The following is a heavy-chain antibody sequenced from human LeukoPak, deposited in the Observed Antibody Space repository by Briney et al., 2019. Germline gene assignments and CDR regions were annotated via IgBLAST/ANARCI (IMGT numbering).Heavy chain of an antibody. D-gene: IGHD3-16*01. Sequence: SETLSLTCTVSGGSISSYYWSWIRQPPGKGLEWIGYIYYSGSTNYNPSLKSRVTISVDTSKNQFSLKLSSVTAADTAVYYCASRDSLLGALAYWRQGALVTVSS. CDR1: GGSISSYY. J-gene: IGHJ4*02. V-gene: IGHV4-59*01. CDR2: IYYSGST. CDR3: ASRDSLLGALAY.